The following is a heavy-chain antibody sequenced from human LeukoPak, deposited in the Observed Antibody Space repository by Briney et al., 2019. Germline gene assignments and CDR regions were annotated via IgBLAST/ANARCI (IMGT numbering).Heavy chain of an antibody. CDR3: ASHCSSTSCPFDY. CDR2: IIPIFGTA. J-gene: IGHJ4*02. CDR1: GGTFSSYA. Sequence: ASVKVSCKAPGGTFSSYAISWVRQAPGQGLEWMGGIIPIFGTANYAQKFQGRVTITADESTSTAYMELSSLRSEDTAVYYCASHCSSTSCPFDYWGQGTLVTVSS. D-gene: IGHD2-2*01. V-gene: IGHV1-69*13.